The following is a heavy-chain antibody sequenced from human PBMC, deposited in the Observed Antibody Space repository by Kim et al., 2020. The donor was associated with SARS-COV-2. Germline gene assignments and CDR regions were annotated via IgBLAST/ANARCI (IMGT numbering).Heavy chain of an antibody. Sequence: GGSLRLSCTASGFIFSSYAMSWVRQAPGKGLEWVSAISGSGGRTYYADSVKGRFTISKDHSKNILHLQMNSLRAEDTAIYYCARYSSGWYVNFYFDYWG. V-gene: IGHV3-23*01. CDR3: ARYSSGWYVNFYFDY. D-gene: IGHD6-19*01. J-gene: IGHJ4*01. CDR1: GFIFSSYA. CDR2: ISGSGGRT.